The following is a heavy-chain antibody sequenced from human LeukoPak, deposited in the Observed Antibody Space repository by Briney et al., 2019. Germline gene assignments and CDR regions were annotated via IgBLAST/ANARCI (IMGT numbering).Heavy chain of an antibody. CDR2: IWYDGSNK. CDR1: GFTFSSYA. J-gene: IGHJ4*02. CDR3: AKRGGSPGYFFEY. Sequence: PGRSLRLSCAASGFTFSSYAMHWVRQAPGKGLDWVAVIWYDGSNKYYADSVKGRFTISRDNSKNTMYLQMNSLRAEDTAVYYCAKRGGSPGYFFEYCGQGTQVTVSS. D-gene: IGHD6-13*01. V-gene: IGHV3-33*06.